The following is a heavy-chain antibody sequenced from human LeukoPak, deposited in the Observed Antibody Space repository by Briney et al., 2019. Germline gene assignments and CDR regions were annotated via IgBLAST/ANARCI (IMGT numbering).Heavy chain of an antibody. D-gene: IGHD6-13*01. CDR3: ARESSTSWSRGILDY. CDR2: IYSGGTT. V-gene: IGHV3-66*01. Sequence: PGGSLRLSCAASGFTVSSYYMSWVRQAPGKGLEWVSVIYSGGTTHHADSVKGRFTISRDNSKNTLYLQMNSLRAEDTAVYYCARESSTSWSRGILDYWGQGTLVTVSS. J-gene: IGHJ4*02. CDR1: GFTVSSYY.